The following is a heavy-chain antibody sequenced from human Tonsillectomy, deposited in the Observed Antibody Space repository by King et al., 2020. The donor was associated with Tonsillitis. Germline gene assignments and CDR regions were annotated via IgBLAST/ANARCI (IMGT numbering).Heavy chain of an antibody. J-gene: IGHJ4*02. V-gene: IGHV3-15*07. CDR1: GSTFSDAW. CDR3: TTRGYSYPFDS. CDR2: IKSKIDGGTA. D-gene: IGHD5-18*01. Sequence: VQLVESGGGLVKPGGSLRLSCAASGSTFSDAWMNWVRQAPGKGLVWVGRIKSKIDGGTADYAAPVKGRFTISRDDSKNTLYLQMNSLKTEDTAVYYCTTRGYSYPFDSWGQGTLVTVSS.